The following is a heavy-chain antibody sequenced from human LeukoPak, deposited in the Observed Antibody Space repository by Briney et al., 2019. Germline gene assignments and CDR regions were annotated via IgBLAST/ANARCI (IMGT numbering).Heavy chain of an antibody. CDR2: ISGSGGST. J-gene: IGHJ4*02. CDR1: GFTFSSYA. D-gene: IGHD6-13*01. V-gene: IGHV3-23*01. CDR3: AKQTEWSSSWYYFDY. Sequence: GGSLRLSCAASGFTFSSYAMSWVRQAPGKGLEWVSAISGSGGSTYYADSVKGRFTISRDNSKNTLYLQMNSLRAEDTAVYYCAKQTEWSSSWYYFDYWGQGTLVTVSS.